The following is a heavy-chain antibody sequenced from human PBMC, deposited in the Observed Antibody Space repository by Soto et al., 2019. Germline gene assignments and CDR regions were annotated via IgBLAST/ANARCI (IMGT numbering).Heavy chain of an antibody. J-gene: IGHJ6*02. CDR2: INPNSGGT. CDR3: ARAIPRESSYGDHYYYYYGLDI. Sequence: ASVKVSCKASGYTFTGYYMHWVRQAPGQGLEWMGWINPNSGGTNYAQKFQGWVTMTRDTSISTAYMELSRLRSDDTAVYYCARAIPRESSYGDHYYYYYGLDIWGQGTTVTVSS. CDR1: GYTFTGYY. V-gene: IGHV1-2*04. D-gene: IGHD5-18*01.